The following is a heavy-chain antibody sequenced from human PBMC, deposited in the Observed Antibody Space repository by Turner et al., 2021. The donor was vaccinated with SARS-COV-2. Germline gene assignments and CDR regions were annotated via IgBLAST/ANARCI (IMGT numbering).Heavy chain of an antibody. D-gene: IGHD3-10*01. J-gene: IGHJ4*02. CDR2: ISSSGETT. CDR1: RFTFSNSA. Sequence: EVHLLESGGGLVPPGGSLRLSCAASRFTFSNSAMSWVRQAPGKGLEWGSTISSSGETTYEAGSVKGRFTISRDNSKNTLYLQMNSLRAGDTSLYYCANVGSYFFDYWGQGTLVTVSS. CDR3: ANVGSYFFDY. V-gene: IGHV3-23*01.